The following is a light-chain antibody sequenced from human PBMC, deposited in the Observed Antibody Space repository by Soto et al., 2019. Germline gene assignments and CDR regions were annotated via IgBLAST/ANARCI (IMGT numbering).Light chain of an antibody. V-gene: IGLV1-40*01. Sequence: QSVLTQPPSVSGAPGQRVTISCIGSSSNTGAGYDVHGNQQLPGPAPKLLIYGNSNRPSGFPDRFSGSKSGTSASLAITGLQAEDEADYYCQSYDSSLSGSRVFGGGTKLTVL. CDR1: SSNTGAGYD. CDR2: GNS. J-gene: IGLJ2*01. CDR3: QSYDSSLSGSRV.